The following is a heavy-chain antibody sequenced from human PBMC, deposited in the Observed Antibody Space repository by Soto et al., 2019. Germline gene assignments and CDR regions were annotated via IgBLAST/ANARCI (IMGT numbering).Heavy chain of an antibody. D-gene: IGHD2-2*01. Sequence: GGSLRLSCAASGFTFTNFSMIWVRQAPGKGLEWVSAISSSGTYIYYADSLKGRFTTSRDNARNSLFLQMNSLRAEDTAVYYCASIYCSSTNCYALDVWGQGTMVTVSS. J-gene: IGHJ3*01. CDR3: ASIYCSSTNCYALDV. V-gene: IGHV3-21*01. CDR1: GFTFTNFS. CDR2: ISSSGTYI.